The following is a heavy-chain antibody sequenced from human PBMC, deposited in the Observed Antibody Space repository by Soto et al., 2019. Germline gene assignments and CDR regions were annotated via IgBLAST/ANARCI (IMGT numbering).Heavy chain of an antibody. CDR3: AKGRLRRGYYYGMDV. CDR1: GFTFSSYA. Sequence: PGGSLRLSCAASGFTFSSYAMSWVRQAPGKGLEWVSAISGSGGSTYYADSVKGRFTISRDNSKNTLYLQMNSLRAEDTAVYYCAKGRLRRGYYYGMDVWGQGTTVTVSS. J-gene: IGHJ6*02. V-gene: IGHV3-23*01. D-gene: IGHD5-12*01. CDR2: ISGSGGST.